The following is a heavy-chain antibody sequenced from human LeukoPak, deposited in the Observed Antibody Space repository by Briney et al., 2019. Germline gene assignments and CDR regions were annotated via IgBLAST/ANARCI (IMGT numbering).Heavy chain of an antibody. J-gene: IGHJ5*02. D-gene: IGHD6-13*01. CDR1: GYTFTSYG. CDR3: ARRTRGIAAAGPSNWFDP. CDR2: ISAYNGNT. V-gene: IGHV1-18*01. Sequence: GASVKVSCKASGYTFTSYGISWVRQAPGQELEWMGWISAYNGNTNYAQKLQGRVTMTTDTSTSTAYMELRSLRSDDTAVYYCARRTRGIAAAGPSNWFDPWGQGTLVTVSS.